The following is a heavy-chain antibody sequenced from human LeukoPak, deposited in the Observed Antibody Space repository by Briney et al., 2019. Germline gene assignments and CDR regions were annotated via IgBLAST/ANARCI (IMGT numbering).Heavy chain of an antibody. D-gene: IGHD5-18*01. J-gene: IGHJ4*02. Sequence: SETLSLTCTVSGASISNYYWSWIRQPPGKGLEWIGYIYYSGSTNYNPSLKSRVTISVDTSKNQFSLKLSSVTAADTAVYYCARDAGGYSYGNFDYWGQGTLVTVSS. CDR2: IYYSGST. CDR3: ARDAGGYSYGNFDY. V-gene: IGHV4-59*01. CDR1: GASISNYY.